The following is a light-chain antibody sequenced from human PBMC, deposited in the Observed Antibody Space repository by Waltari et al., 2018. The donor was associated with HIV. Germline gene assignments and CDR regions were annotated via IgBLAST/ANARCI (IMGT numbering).Light chain of an antibody. CDR2: KDT. Sequence: SYDLTQPPSVSVSPGQTARITCSGNALPKQYAYWYQQKPGQDPVLLIYKDTERPSGIPERFSGSSSGTTVTLTISGVQAEDEADYYCQSADTTGSLYVFGTGTKVTV. CDR1: ALPKQY. CDR3: QSADTTGSLYV. J-gene: IGLJ1*01. V-gene: IGLV3-25*03.